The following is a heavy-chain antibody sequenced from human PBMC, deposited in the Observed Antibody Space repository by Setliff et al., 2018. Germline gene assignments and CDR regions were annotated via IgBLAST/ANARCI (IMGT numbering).Heavy chain of an antibody. V-gene: IGHV4-59*01. J-gene: IGHJ4*02. Sequence: SETLSLTCTVSGGSFSTYYWSWFRQAPGKGLEWIGYRHDNGERDYNPSLGSRVTISVDTSRNQFSLMLTSVTAADTAIYYCAGRPQNTPMGPCDYWGQGTLVTVSS. CDR2: RHDNGER. CDR1: GGSFSTYY. D-gene: IGHD5-18*01. CDR3: AGRPQNTPMGPCDY.